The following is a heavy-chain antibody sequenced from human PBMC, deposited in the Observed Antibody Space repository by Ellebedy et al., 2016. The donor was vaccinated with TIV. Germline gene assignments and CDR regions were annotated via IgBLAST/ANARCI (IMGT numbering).Heavy chain of an antibody. CDR3: AKDRGDSSAWSTDAFDI. CDR2: FSGSDGGV. D-gene: IGHD6-19*01. CDR1: GFTTSTFV. Sequence: PGGSLRLSCAASGFTTSTFVMSWVRQAPGKGLEWVSSFSGSDGGVDFADSVKGRFTSSRDGSENTLYLRMDSLRAEDTAVYYCAKDRGDSSAWSTDAFDIWGQGTMVTVSS. V-gene: IGHV3-23*01. J-gene: IGHJ3*02.